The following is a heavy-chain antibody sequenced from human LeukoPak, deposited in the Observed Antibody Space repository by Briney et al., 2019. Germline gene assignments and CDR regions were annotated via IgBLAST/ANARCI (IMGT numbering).Heavy chain of an antibody. Sequence: GGSLRLSCAASGFTFSSYWMSWVRQAPGKGLEWVANIKQDGSEKYYVDSVKGRFTISRDNAKNSLYLQMSGLRAEDTAVYYCARDRYSSSWYELDYWGQGTLVTVSS. D-gene: IGHD6-13*01. V-gene: IGHV3-7*05. CDR3: ARDRYSSSWYELDY. CDR1: GFTFSSYW. CDR2: IKQDGSEK. J-gene: IGHJ4*02.